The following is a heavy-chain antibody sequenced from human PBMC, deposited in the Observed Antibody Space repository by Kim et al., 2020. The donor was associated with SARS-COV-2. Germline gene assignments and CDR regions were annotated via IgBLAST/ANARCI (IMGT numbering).Heavy chain of an antibody. J-gene: IGHJ4*01. D-gene: IGHD6-19*01. CDR1: GYSFNDYS. V-gene: IGHV7-4-1*01. CDR3: AREHGYSSGWTPGD. Sequence: ASVKVSCRTSGYSFNDYSMNWVRQAPGQGLEWMGWINTYTGKSTHARGFTGRFVFSLDTSVNTTYLEIYSLKAEDTAVYYCAREHGYSSGWTPGDWGQGPLVTVSS. CDR2: INTYTGKS.